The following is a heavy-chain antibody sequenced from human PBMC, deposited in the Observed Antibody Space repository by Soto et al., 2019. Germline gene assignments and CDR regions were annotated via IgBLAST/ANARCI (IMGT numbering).Heavy chain of an antibody. V-gene: IGHV2-5*02. CDR2: LYWDDSK. Sequence: QITLKESGPALVKPTQTLTLTCTFPGFSLSTSGVGVGWIRQPPGQALEWLAVLYWDDSKQYSPSLESRLTITKDSSKNHVVRTMNNMDPVDTATYFCAHKGYGDYPLDYRCQGTLVTVSS. CDR3: AHKGYGDYPLDY. CDR1: GFSLSTSGVG. D-gene: IGHD4-17*01. J-gene: IGHJ4*02.